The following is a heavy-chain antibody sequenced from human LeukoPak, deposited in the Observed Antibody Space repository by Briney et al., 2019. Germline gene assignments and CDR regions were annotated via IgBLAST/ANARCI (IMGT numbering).Heavy chain of an antibody. D-gene: IGHD1-26*01. Sequence: ASVKVSCKAAGYSFTTFHINWVRQAPGQGPEWMGWVNPDTGNTGFAQKFQGRVTMTRDMSTSTVYMELSSLRSEDTAIYYCARGAEVGNYYYSYMDVWGKGTTVTVSS. J-gene: IGHJ6*03. CDR2: VNPDTGNT. CDR1: GYSFTTFH. V-gene: IGHV1-8*02. CDR3: ARGAEVGNYYYSYMDV.